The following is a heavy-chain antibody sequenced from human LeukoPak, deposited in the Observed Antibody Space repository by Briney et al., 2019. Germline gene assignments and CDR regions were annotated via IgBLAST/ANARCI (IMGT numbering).Heavy chain of an antibody. D-gene: IGHD3-3*01. CDR3: ARVEYYDFWSGYSPLFDY. V-gene: IGHV4-39*01. CDR1: GGSISSSSYY. CDR2: IYYSGST. J-gene: IGHJ4*02. Sequence: SETLSLTCTVSGGSISSSSYYWGWIRQPPGKGLEWIGSIYYSGSTYYNPSLKSRVTISVDTSKIQFSLKLSSVTAADTAVYYCARVEYYDFWSGYSPLFDYWGQGTLVTVSS.